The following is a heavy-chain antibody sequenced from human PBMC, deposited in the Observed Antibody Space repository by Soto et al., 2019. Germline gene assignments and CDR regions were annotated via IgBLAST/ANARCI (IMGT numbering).Heavy chain of an antibody. V-gene: IGHV4-39*01. CDR2: IYYSGST. J-gene: IGHJ4*02. D-gene: IGHD4-17*01. CDR1: GGSISSSSYY. Sequence: SETLSLTGTVSGGSISSSSYYWGWIRQPPGKGLEWIGSIYYSGSTYYNPSLKSRVTISVDTSKNQFSLKLSSVTAADTAVYYCARQTENYGSDYWGQGTLVTVSS. CDR3: ARQTENYGSDY.